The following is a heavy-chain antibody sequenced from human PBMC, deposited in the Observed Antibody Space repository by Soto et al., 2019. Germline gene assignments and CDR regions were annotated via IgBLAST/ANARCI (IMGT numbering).Heavy chain of an antibody. CDR1: GGSISSSSYY. J-gene: IGHJ3*02. V-gene: IGHV4-39*01. D-gene: IGHD4-17*01. CDR2: IYYSGST. Sequence: QLQLQESGPGLVKPSETLSLTCTVSGGSISSSSYYWGWIRQPPGKGLEWIGSIYYSGSTYYNPSLKSRVTISVDTSKNQFSLKLSSVTAADTAVYYCASSPTVDDAFDIWGQGTMVTVSS. CDR3: ASSPTVDDAFDI.